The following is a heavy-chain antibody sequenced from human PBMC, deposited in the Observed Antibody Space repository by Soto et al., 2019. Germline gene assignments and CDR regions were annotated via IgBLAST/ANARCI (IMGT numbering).Heavy chain of an antibody. Sequence: VQLEESGPGLLKPSQTLSLTCTVSGESIATGAFYWSWIRLQSGKGPEWIGSIFYAGDTYYNPSLKRRVEISLDGSQKQFSLNLRSVTAADTAVYYCAREGDYRTWLEPWGPGTLVTVSS. D-gene: IGHD4-17*01. CDR2: IFYAGDT. CDR3: AREGDYRTWLEP. J-gene: IGHJ5*02. CDR1: GESIATGAFY. V-gene: IGHV4-31*03.